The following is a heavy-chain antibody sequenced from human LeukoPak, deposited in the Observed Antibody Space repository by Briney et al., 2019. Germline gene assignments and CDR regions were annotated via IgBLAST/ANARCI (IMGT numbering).Heavy chain of an antibody. J-gene: IGHJ4*02. V-gene: IGHV3-74*01. D-gene: IGHD5-18*01. CDR2: INSDGSSI. CDR3: ARDLQLWTTRDTRGGARVGY. Sequence: GGSLRLSCAASGFIFSSYWMYWVRQAPGKGLVWVSRINSDGSSISYADSVKGRFTISRDNAKNTLYLQMNSLRAEDTAVYYCARDLQLWTTRDTRGGARVGYWGQGTLVTVSS. CDR1: GFIFSSYW.